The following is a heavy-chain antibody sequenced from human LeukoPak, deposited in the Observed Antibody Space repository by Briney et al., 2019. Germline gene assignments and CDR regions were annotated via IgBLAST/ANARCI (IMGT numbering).Heavy chain of an antibody. V-gene: IGHV3-9*01. J-gene: IGHJ2*01. CDR2: ISWNSGSI. CDR3: AKDNLNGWRGWYFDL. CDR1: GFTLDDYA. D-gene: IGHD6-19*01. Sequence: GGSLRLSCAASGFTLDDYAMHWVRQAPGKGLEWVSGISWNSGSIGYADSEKGRFTISRDNAKNSLYLQMNSLRAEDTALYYCAKDNLNGWRGWYFDLWGRGTLVTVSS.